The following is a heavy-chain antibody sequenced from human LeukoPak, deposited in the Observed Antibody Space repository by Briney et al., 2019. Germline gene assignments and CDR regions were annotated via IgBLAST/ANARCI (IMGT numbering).Heavy chain of an antibody. Sequence: GGSLRLSCAASGFTFSNYGMHWVRQAPGKRLEWVAFIRYDGSNKYYADSVKGRFTISRDNSKNTLYLQMNSLRAEDTAVYYCAKDMRPAATRTVFDYWGQGTLVTVSS. J-gene: IGHJ4*02. CDR2: IRYDGSNK. CDR1: GFTFSNYG. CDR3: AKDMRPAATRTVFDY. V-gene: IGHV3-30*02. D-gene: IGHD2-2*01.